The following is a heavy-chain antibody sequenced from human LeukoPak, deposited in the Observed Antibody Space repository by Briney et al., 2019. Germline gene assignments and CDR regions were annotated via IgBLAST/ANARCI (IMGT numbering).Heavy chain of an antibody. CDR3: ATYRQVLLPFES. J-gene: IGHJ4*02. D-gene: IGHD2-8*02. CDR1: GFTFSTFA. V-gene: IGHV3-23*01. CDR2: IFPSGGEI. Sequence: GGSLRLSCEASGFTFSTFAMIWVRQPPGKGLEWVSSIFPSGGEIHYADSVRGRFTISRDNSKSTLSLQMNSLRAKDTAIYYCATYRQVLLPFESWGQGTLVTVSS.